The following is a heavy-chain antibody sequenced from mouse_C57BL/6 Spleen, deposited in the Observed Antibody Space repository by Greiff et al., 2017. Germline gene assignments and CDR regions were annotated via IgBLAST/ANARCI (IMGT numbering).Heavy chain of an antibody. D-gene: IGHD1-1*01. CDR2: IYPGDGDT. CDR1: GYAFSSSW. Sequence: QVQLQQSGPELVKPGASVKISCKASGYAFSSSWMNWVKQRPGKGLEWIGRIYPGDGDTNYNGKFKGKATLTADKSSSTAYMQLSSLTSADSAVYFCARTTVVSYWYFDVWGTGTTVTVSS. V-gene: IGHV1-82*01. J-gene: IGHJ1*03. CDR3: ARTTVVSYWYFDV.